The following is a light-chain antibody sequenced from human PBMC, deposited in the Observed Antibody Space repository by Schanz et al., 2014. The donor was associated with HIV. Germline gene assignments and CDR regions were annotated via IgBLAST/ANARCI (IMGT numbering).Light chain of an antibody. Sequence: QSVLTQPPSASGTPGQRVTISCTGNSSNIGAGYDVHWYQQLPRTAPKLLIYGNSNRPSGVPDRFSGSKSGTSASLAITGLRSEDESDYYCAAWDDSLSGWVFGGGTKLTVL. CDR1: SSNIGAGYD. CDR3: AAWDDSLSGWV. J-gene: IGLJ3*02. CDR2: GNS. V-gene: IGLV1-40*01.